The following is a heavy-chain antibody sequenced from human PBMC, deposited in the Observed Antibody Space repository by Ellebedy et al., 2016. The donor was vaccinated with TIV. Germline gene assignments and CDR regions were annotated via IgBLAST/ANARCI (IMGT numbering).Heavy chain of an antibody. V-gene: IGHV4-59*08. CDR2: LNDNGNT. Sequence: MPSETLSLTCAVSGGSISGYYWSWIGQPPGKGLEWIGYLNDNGNTRYNPSLRSRVTISENPSKSQFSFRLTSVTAADTATYYCVRHDNSGVRGRIMDVWGQGTTVSVSS. CDR3: VRHDNSGVRGRIMDV. CDR1: GGSISGYY. J-gene: IGHJ6*02. D-gene: IGHD3-10*01.